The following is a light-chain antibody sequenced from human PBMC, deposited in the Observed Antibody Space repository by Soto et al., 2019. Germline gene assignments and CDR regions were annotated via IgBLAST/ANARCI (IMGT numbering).Light chain of an antibody. CDR3: SSYTYNTAI. CDR1: GSGVGTYSF. V-gene: IGLV2-14*01. J-gene: IGLJ2*01. CDR2: DVS. Sequence: QSALTQPASVSGSPGRSITISCTGTGSGVGTYSFVSWYQQRPGKAPKLIIYDVSNRPSGVSTRFSGSKSVNTASLTISGLQADDEADYYCSSYTYNTAIFGGGTKLTVL.